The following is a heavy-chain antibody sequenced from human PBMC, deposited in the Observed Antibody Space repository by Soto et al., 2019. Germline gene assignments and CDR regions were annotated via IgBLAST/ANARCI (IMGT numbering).Heavy chain of an antibody. V-gene: IGHV3-74*01. CDR1: GFTFSNYW. Sequence: GGSLRLSCVASGFTFSNYWMHWVRQAPGKWLVWVSRINTDGSSTNYADSVKGRFTISRDNAKNMVYLQMNSLRVEDTAVYYCARDNWNSYWGQGTLVTVSS. CDR2: INTDGSST. D-gene: IGHD1-7*01. CDR3: ARDNWNSY. J-gene: IGHJ4*02.